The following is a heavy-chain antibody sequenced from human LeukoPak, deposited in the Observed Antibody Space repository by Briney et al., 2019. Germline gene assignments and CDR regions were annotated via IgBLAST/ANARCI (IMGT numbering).Heavy chain of an antibody. D-gene: IGHD4-17*01. CDR1: GGPISSYY. J-gene: IGHJ6*02. CDR3: ARDLYGDYAYGMDV. V-gene: IGHV4-59*01. Sequence: SETLSLTCTVSGGPISSYYWSWIRQPPGKGLEWIGYIYYSGSTNYNPSLKSRVTISVDTSKNQFSLKLSSVTAADTAVYYCARDLYGDYAYGMDVWGQGTTVTVSS. CDR2: IYYSGST.